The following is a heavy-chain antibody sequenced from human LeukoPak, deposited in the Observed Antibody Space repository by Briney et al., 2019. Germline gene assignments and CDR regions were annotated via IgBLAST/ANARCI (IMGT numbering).Heavy chain of an antibody. CDR1: GYTFTGYY. D-gene: IGHD3-22*01. J-gene: IGHJ4*02. Sequence: ASVKVSCKASGYTFTGYYMHWVRQAPGQGLEWMGWINPNSGGTNYAQKFQGRVTMTRDTSISTAYMELSRLRSDDTAVYYCARDYYDSSGYYTPPGWVSYYFDYWGQGTLVTVSS. CDR2: INPNSGGT. V-gene: IGHV1-2*02. CDR3: ARDYYDSSGYYTPPGWVSYYFDY.